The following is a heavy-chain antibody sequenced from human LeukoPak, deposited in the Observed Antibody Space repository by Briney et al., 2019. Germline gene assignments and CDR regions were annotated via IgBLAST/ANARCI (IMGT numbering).Heavy chain of an antibody. D-gene: IGHD6-19*01. CDR2: ITWNNDVI. Sequence: PGRSLRLSCAASGFTFDDYAIHWVRQAPGKGLEWVSGITWNNDVIGYADSVKGRFTISRDNAKNSLYLQMNSLRAEDTAVYYCARGEQWLVLFDYWGQGTLVTVSS. CDR3: ARGEQWLVLFDY. CDR1: GFTFDDYA. J-gene: IGHJ4*02. V-gene: IGHV3-9*01.